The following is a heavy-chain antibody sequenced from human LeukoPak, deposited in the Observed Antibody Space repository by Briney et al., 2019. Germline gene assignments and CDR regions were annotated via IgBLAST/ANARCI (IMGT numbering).Heavy chain of an antibody. J-gene: IGHJ5*02. V-gene: IGHV1-8*01. CDR1: GYTFTSYD. D-gene: IGHD3-10*01. CDR2: MNPNSGNT. Sequence: ASVKVSCKASGYTFTSYDINWVRQATGQGLEWMGWMNPNSGNTGYAQKFQGRVTMTRNTSISTAYMELSSLRSEDTAVYYCAREYYYGSGSYGNWFDPWGQGTLVTVSS. CDR3: AREYYYGSGSYGNWFDP.